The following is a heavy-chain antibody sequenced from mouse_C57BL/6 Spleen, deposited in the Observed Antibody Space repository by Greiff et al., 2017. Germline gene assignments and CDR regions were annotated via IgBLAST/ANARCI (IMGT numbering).Heavy chain of an antibody. Sequence: QVQLQQPGAELVMPGASVKLSCKASGYTFTSYWMHWVKQRPGQGLEWIGEIDPSDSYTNYNQKFKGKSTLTVDKSSSTAYMQLSSLTSEDSAVYYCARLSDGSLWGKGTTLTVSS. V-gene: IGHV1-69*01. CDR2: IDPSDSYT. J-gene: IGHJ2*01. CDR3: ARLSDGSL. CDR1: GYTFTSYW. D-gene: IGHD2-3*01.